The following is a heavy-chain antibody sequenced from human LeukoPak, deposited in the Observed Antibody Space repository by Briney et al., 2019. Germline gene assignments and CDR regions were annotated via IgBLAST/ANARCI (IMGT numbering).Heavy chain of an antibody. J-gene: IGHJ4*02. CDR1: GLTFSNYA. CDR3: ARDPYCSSTSCYRGFDY. V-gene: IGHV3-21*01. CDR2: ISSSSSYI. D-gene: IGHD2-2*02. Sequence: GGSLRLSCAASGLTFSNYAMMWLRQAPGKGLEWVSSISSSSSYIYYADSVKGRFTISRDNAKNSLYLQMNSLRAEDTAVYYCARDPYCSSTSCYRGFDYWGQGTLVTVSS.